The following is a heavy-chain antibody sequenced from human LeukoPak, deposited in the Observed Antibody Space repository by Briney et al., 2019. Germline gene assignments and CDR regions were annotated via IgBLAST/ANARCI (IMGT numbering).Heavy chain of an antibody. CDR3: ARTRWSRDYYYGMDV. CDR2: ISSSSSTI. V-gene: IGHV3-48*01. CDR1: GFTFSSYS. D-gene: IGHD4-23*01. Sequence: GGSLRLSCAASGFTFSSYSMNWVRQAPGKGLEWVSYISSSSSTIYYADSVKGRFTISRDNAENSLYLQMNSLRAEDTAVYYCARTRWSRDYYYGMDVWGQGTTVTVSS. J-gene: IGHJ6*02.